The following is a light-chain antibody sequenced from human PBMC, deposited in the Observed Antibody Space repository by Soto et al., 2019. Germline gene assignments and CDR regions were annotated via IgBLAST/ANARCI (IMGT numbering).Light chain of an antibody. J-gene: IGKJ4*01. Sequence: EIXXTQSPATLSVSPGEGATLSCRASQSVRSDLAWYQHKPGLAPRLLIYGVSTRATGIPVRFSGSGSGTEFTLSISSLQSEDSAIYYCQHYNNLPLTFGGGTKVDIK. CDR2: GVS. CDR3: QHYNNLPLT. CDR1: QSVRSD. V-gene: IGKV3-15*01.